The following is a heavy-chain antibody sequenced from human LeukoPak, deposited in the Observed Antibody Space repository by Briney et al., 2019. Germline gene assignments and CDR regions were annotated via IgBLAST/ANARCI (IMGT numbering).Heavy chain of an antibody. Sequence: SETLSLTCTVSGGSISSSSYYWGWIRQPPGKGLEWIGSIYYSGSTYYNPSLKSRVTISVDTSKNQFSLKLSSVTAADTAVYYCARPISGPRGWFDPWGQGTLVTVSS. CDR3: ARPISGPRGWFDP. D-gene: IGHD1-14*01. CDR1: GGSISSSSYY. V-gene: IGHV4-39*01. J-gene: IGHJ5*02. CDR2: IYYSGST.